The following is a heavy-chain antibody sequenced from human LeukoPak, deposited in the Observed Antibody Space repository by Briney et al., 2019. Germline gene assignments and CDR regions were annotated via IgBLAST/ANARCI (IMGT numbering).Heavy chain of an antibody. CDR1: GGSFSGYY. J-gene: IGHJ4*02. V-gene: IGHV4-34*01. D-gene: IGHD3-22*01. CDR2: INHSGST. CDR3: ARVSPNYYDSSGYQGFDY. Sequence: PSETLSLTCAVYGGSFSGYYWSWIRQPPGKGLEWIGEINHSGSTNYNPSLKSRVTISVDTSKNQFSLKLSSVTAADTAVYYCARVSPNYYDSSGYQGFDYWGQGTLVTVSS.